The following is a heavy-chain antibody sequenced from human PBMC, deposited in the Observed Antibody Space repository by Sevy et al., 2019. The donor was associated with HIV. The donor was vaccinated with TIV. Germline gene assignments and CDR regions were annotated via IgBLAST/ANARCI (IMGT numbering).Heavy chain of an antibody. D-gene: IGHD4-17*01. Sequence: GESLKISCVASGFTFSSYEMNWVRQAPGKGLEWVSYISNSGTSMYYSDSVKGRFTISRDNARNSLYLQMNSLRAEDIAVYYCARDLPPSATTVAHFDCWGQGTLVTVSS. CDR2: ISNSGTSM. J-gene: IGHJ4*02. CDR3: ARDLPPSATTVAHFDC. CDR1: GFTFSSYE. V-gene: IGHV3-48*03.